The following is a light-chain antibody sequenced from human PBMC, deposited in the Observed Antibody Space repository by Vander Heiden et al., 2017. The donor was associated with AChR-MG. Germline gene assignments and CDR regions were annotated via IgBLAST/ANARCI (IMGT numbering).Light chain of an antibody. CDR1: SSNIGNNY. CDR3: GTWDSSLSDGNI. V-gene: IGLV1-51*01. Sequence: QSVLTQPPSVSAAPGQKATISCSGSSSNIGNNYVSWYQQLPGTAPKLIIYDTYKRPSGIPDRFSGSKSGTSATLGITGLQAGDEADYYCGTWDSSLSDGNIFGTGTKVTVL. J-gene: IGLJ1*01. CDR2: DTY.